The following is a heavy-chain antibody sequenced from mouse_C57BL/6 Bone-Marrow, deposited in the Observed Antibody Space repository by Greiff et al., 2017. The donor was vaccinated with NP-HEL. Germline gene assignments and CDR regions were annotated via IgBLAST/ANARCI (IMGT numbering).Heavy chain of an antibody. V-gene: IGHV1-15*01. CDR1: GYTFTDYE. CDR3: TRLGDGYSYYCAMDY. CDR2: IDPETGGT. Sequence: QVQLQQSGAELVRPGASVTLSCKASGYTFTDYEMHWVKQTPVHGLEWIGAIDPETGGTAYNQKFKGKAILTADKSSSTAYMELRSLTSEDSAVYYCTRLGDGYSYYCAMDYWGQGTSVTVSS. J-gene: IGHJ4*01. D-gene: IGHD2-3*01.